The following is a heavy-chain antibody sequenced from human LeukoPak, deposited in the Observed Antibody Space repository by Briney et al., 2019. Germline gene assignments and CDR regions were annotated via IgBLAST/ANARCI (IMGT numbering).Heavy chain of an antibody. D-gene: IGHD6-25*01. J-gene: IGHJ4*02. Sequence: GGSLRLSCAASGITFSSYEMNWVRQAPGKGLEWVSYIGSSGSTIYYADSVKGRFTISRDNAKNSLYLQMNSLRAEDTAVYYCARGISIAAAFDYWGQGTLVTVSS. V-gene: IGHV3-48*03. CDR2: IGSSGSTI. CDR1: GITFSSYE. CDR3: ARGISIAAAFDY.